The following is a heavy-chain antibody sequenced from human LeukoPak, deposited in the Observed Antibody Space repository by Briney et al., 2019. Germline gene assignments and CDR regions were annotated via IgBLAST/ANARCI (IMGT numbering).Heavy chain of an antibody. J-gene: IGHJ4*02. CDR1: GFTFSNHA. CDR3: ARDRPTGASRVFVVQ. V-gene: IGHV3-21*01. Sequence: GGSLRLSCTASGFTFSNHAMTWVRQAPGKGLEWASSMSSGGTYIYYADSVRGRFTISRDNAKNSLYLVMNSLRAEDTATYYCARDRPTGASRVFVVQWGQGTLVIVSS. CDR2: MSSGGTYI. D-gene: IGHD2-15*01.